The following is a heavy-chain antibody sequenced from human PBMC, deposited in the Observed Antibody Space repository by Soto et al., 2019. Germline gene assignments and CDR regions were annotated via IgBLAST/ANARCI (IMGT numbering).Heavy chain of an antibody. V-gene: IGHV1-3*01. Sequence: ASVKVSCKASGYTFTSYAMHWVRQAPGQRLEWMGWINAGNGNTKYSQKFQGRVTITRDTSASTAYMELSSLRSEDTAVYYCASSYYYDSSGYNSWFDPWAQGTSVTVSS. J-gene: IGHJ5*02. CDR2: INAGNGNT. CDR3: ASSYYYDSSGYNSWFDP. D-gene: IGHD3-22*01. CDR1: GYTFTSYA.